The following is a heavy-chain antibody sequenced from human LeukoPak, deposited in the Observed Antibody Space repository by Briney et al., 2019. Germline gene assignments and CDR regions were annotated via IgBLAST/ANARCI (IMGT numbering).Heavy chain of an antibody. V-gene: IGHV3-66*01. D-gene: IGHD2/OR15-2a*01. CDR2: IYSAGNT. CDR3: ARGNNNFDY. J-gene: IGHJ4*02. CDR1: GFTVSSNY. Sequence: GSLRLSCAASGFTVSSNYLSWVRQAPGKGLEWVSIIYSAGNTYYADSVRGRFTISRDNSKNTLYLQMNSLRAEDTAVYYCARGNNNFDYWGQGTLVTVSS.